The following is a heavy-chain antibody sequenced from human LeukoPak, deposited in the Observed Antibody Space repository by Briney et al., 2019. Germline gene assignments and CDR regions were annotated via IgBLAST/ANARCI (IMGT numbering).Heavy chain of an antibody. Sequence: GGSLRLSCAASGFTFSTYTMHWVRQAPGKGLEWVAVISFDGNTKFYADSVRGRFTTSRDNSKNMLYLQMNSLTAEDTAVYYCSRVGASSFDSSGYQTFDYWGRGTLVTVS. J-gene: IGHJ4*02. V-gene: IGHV3-30-3*01. CDR2: ISFDGNTK. CDR3: SRVGASSFDSSGYQTFDY. CDR1: GFTFSTYT. D-gene: IGHD3-22*01.